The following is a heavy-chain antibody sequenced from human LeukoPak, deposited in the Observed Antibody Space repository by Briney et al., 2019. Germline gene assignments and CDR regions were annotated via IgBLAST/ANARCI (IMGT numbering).Heavy chain of an antibody. J-gene: IGHJ4*02. Sequence: ASVKVSCKASGYTFTSYGISWVRQAPGQGLEWMGWISAYNGNTNYAQKLQGRVTMTTDTSTSTAYMELRSLRSDDTAVYYCARDRRDRGRRFTDPSLDYGGQGTLVTVSS. V-gene: IGHV1-18*01. CDR2: ISAYNGNT. CDR3: ARDRRDRGRRFTDPSLDY. CDR1: GYTFTSYG. D-gene: IGHD3-10*01.